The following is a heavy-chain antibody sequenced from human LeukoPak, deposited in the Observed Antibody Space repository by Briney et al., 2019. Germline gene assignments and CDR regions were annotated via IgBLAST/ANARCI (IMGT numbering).Heavy chain of an antibody. D-gene: IGHD4-17*01. CDR2: IYYSGST. V-gene: IGHV4-31*03. J-gene: IGHJ4*02. Sequence: SQTLSLTCTVSGGSISSGGYYWCWIRQHPGKGLEWIGYIYYSGSTYYNPSLKSRVTISVDTSKNQFSLKLSSVTAADTAVYYCARAPGEGMTTVTIIDYWGQGTLVTVSS. CDR1: GGSISSGGYY. CDR3: ARAPGEGMTTVTIIDY.